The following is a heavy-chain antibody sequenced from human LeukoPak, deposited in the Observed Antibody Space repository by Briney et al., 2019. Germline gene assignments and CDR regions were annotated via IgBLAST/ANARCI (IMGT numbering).Heavy chain of an antibody. V-gene: IGHV4-39*01. CDR3: ARHPKGGPISMVRGVRAKGYYFDY. Sequence: SETLSLTCTVSGGSISSSSYYWGWIRQPPGKGLEWIGSIYYSGSTNYNASLKSRVTISVDTSKNQFSLKLSSVTAADTAVYYCARHPKGGPISMVRGVRAKGYYFDYWGQGTLVTVSS. D-gene: IGHD3-10*01. CDR2: IYYSGST. J-gene: IGHJ4*02. CDR1: GGSISSSSYY.